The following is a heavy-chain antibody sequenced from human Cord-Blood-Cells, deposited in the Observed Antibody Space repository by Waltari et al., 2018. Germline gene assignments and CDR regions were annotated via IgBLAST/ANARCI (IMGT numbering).Heavy chain of an antibody. CDR3: ASGLPAYYFDY. V-gene: IGHV1-69*01. CDR1: GGTFSSYA. Sequence: QVQLVQSGAEVKKPGSSVKVSCKASGGTFSSYAISWVRQAPGQGLEWMGGIIPSVGTAKYAQKSQGRVTITADESTSTAYMELSSLRSEDTAVYYCASGLPAYYFDYWGQGTLVTVSS. CDR2: IIPSVGTA. J-gene: IGHJ4*02.